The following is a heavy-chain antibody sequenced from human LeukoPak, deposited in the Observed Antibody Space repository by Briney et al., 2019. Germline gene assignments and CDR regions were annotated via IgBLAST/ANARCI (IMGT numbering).Heavy chain of an antibody. J-gene: IGHJ4*02. D-gene: IGHD5-18*01. V-gene: IGHV1-2*02. Sequence: ASVTVSCKASGYTFTGYYMHWVRQAPGQGLEGMGWINPNSGGTNYAQKFQGRVTMTRDTSISTAYMELSRLRSDDTAVYYCAREPRGYSYGLDYWGQGTLVTVSS. CDR3: AREPRGYSYGLDY. CDR2: INPNSGGT. CDR1: GYTFTGYY.